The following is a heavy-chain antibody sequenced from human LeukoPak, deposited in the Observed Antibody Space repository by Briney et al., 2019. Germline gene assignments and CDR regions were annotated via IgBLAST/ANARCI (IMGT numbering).Heavy chain of an antibody. V-gene: IGHV1-8*03. Sequence: ASVKVSCKASGYTFTGYYMHWVRQAPGQGLELMGWMNPNSGNTGYAQKFQGRVTITRNTSISTAYMELSSLRSEDTAVYYCARHIAARLDAFDIWGQGTMVTVSS. CDR2: MNPNSGNT. CDR3: ARHIAARLDAFDI. J-gene: IGHJ3*02. D-gene: IGHD6-6*01. CDR1: GYTFTGYY.